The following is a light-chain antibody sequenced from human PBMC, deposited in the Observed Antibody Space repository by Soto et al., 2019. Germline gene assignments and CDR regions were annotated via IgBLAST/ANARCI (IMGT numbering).Light chain of an antibody. CDR1: QSISSW. J-gene: IGKJ4*01. V-gene: IGKV1-5*01. Sequence: IQMTQSPSTLSASVGDRVTITCRASQSISSWLAWYQQKPGKAPKLLIYDASSLESGVPSRFSGSGSGTEFTLPISSLQPDDFATYYCQQYNSYSPPLTFGGGTKVDI. CDR2: DAS. CDR3: QQYNSYSPPLT.